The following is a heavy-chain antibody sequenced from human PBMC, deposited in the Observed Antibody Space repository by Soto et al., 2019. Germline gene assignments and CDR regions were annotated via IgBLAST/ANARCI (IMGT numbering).Heavy chain of an antibody. V-gene: IGHV3-7*05. Sequence: GGSLRLSCAASGFTFSSYWMSWVRQAPGKGLEWVANIKQDGSEKYYVDSVKGRFTISRDNAKNSLYLQMNSLRAEDTAVYYCARDPPWWLRFNYGMDVWGQGTTVTVSS. CDR2: IKQDGSEK. CDR1: GFTFSSYW. CDR3: ARDPPWWLRFNYGMDV. D-gene: IGHD5-12*01. J-gene: IGHJ6*02.